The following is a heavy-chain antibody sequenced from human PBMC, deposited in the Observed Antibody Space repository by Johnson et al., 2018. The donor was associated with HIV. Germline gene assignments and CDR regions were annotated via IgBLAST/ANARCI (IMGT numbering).Heavy chain of an antibody. CDR3: ARDGDLNRYCSNGVCSDAFDI. CDR2: IYSGGST. Sequence: QVQLVESGGGLVQPGGSLRLSCAASGFTFSSYGMHWVRQAPGKGLEWVAVIYSGGSTYYADSVKGRFTISRDNSKNTLYLQMNTLRAEDTAVYYCARDGDLNRYCSNGVCSDAFDIWGQGTMVTVSS. V-gene: IGHV3-NL1*01. J-gene: IGHJ3*02. D-gene: IGHD2-8*01. CDR1: GFTFSSYG.